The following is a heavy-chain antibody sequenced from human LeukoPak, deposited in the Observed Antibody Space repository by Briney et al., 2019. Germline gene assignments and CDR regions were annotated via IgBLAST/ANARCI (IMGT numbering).Heavy chain of an antibody. CDR1: GYTFTDYY. J-gene: IGHJ4*02. CDR3: ARDITLSSRGNFDY. D-gene: IGHD1-14*01. Sequence: ASVKVSCKASGYTFTDYYIHWVRQAPGQELEWMGRMNPNSGGTNYAQKFQGRVTMTSDTSINTAYMELRRLRSEDTAVYYCARDITLSSRGNFDYWGQGTLVTVSS. CDR2: MNPNSGGT. V-gene: IGHV1-2*06.